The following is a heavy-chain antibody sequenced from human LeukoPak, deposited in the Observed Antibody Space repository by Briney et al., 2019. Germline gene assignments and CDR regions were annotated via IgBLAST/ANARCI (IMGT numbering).Heavy chain of an antibody. CDR3: ARDYGDHYYDSSGYYKYYYMDV. J-gene: IGHJ6*03. CDR2: ISAYNGNT. CDR1: GYTFTSYG. Sequence: GASVKVSCKASGYTFTSYGISWVRQAPGQGLEWMGWISAYNGNTNYAQKLQGRVTMTTDTSTSTAYMELRSLRSDDTAVYYCARDYGDHYYDSSGYYKYYYMDVWGKGTTVTVS. V-gene: IGHV1-18*01. D-gene: IGHD3-22*01.